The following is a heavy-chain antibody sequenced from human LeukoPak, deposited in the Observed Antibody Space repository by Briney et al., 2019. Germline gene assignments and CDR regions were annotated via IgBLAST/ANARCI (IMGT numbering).Heavy chain of an antibody. J-gene: IGHJ4*02. CDR1: GFTFSSYA. Sequence: PGGSLRLSCAASGFTFSSYAMHWVRQAPGKGLEWVAVMLYDGSNKYYADSVKGRFTISRDNSKNTLYLQMHSLRAEDTAVYYCAKGGSGWSRPNRFDYWGQGTLVTVSS. CDR3: AKGGSGWSRPNRFDY. V-gene: IGHV3-30*04. CDR2: MLYDGSNK. D-gene: IGHD6-19*01.